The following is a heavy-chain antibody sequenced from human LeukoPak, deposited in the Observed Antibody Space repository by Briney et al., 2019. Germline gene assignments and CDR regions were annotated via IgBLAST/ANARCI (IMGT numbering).Heavy chain of an antibody. CDR2: IYSGDGT. CDR3: ASPAVVTDTSSDY. V-gene: IGHV3-53*01. Sequence: GGSLRLSCAASGFTVSRNYMSWVRQAPGKGLEWVSVIYSGDGTYYADSVKGRFTITRDNPKNTLYLQMNSLRAEDTAVYYCASPAVVTDTSSDYWGQGTLVTVSS. J-gene: IGHJ4*02. CDR1: GFTVSRNY. D-gene: IGHD4-23*01.